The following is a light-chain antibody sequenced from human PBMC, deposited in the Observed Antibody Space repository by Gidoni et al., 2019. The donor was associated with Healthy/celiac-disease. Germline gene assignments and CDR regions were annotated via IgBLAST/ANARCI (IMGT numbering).Light chain of an antibody. Sequence: ELVLTQSPGTLSLSPGERATLSCRASQSVSSSYLAWYQQKPGQAPRLLIYGASSRATGIPDRFSGSESGTDFTLTISRLEPEDFAVYYCQQYGSSPVTFGPGTKVDIK. J-gene: IGKJ3*01. V-gene: IGKV3-20*01. CDR1: QSVSSSY. CDR3: QQYGSSPVT. CDR2: GAS.